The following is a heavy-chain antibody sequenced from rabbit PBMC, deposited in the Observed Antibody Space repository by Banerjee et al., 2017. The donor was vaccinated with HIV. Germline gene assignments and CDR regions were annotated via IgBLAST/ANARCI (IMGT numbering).Heavy chain of an antibody. V-gene: IGHV1S45*01. J-gene: IGHJ6*01. CDR1: GSDISSNA. CDR3: ARDRDTGTVYYFDL. D-gene: IGHD7-1*01. Sequence: QQQLEESGGGLVKPEGSLTLSCTASGSDISSNAMCWVRQAPGKGLEWIACIYGGSSVITYYASWAKGRFTISKTSSTTVTLQMTSLTAADTATYFCARDRDTGTVYYFDLWGPGTLVTVS. CDR2: IYGGSSVIT.